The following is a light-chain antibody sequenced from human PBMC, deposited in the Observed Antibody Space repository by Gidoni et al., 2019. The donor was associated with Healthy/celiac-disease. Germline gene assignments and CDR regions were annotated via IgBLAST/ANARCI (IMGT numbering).Light chain of an antibody. Sequence: DIAMTQSPLSLPVTPGEPASISCRSSQSLLHSKGYNYLDWYLQKPGQYPQILIYLGSNRASGVPDRFSGSGSGTDFTLKISRVEAEDVGVYYCMQALQTPMYTFGQGTKLEIK. CDR3: MQALQTPMYT. CDR2: LGS. CDR1: QSLLHSKGYNY. J-gene: IGKJ2*01. V-gene: IGKV2-28*01.